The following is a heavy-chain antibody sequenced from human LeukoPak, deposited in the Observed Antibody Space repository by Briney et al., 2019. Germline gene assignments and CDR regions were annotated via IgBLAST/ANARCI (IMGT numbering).Heavy chain of an antibody. CDR3: TRTGMFADS. D-gene: IGHD3-10*02. CDR2: TYYRSNLYN. Sequence: SQTLSLTCAISGDTISSNSAAWHWIRQSPSRGLEWLGRTYYRSNLYNDYAVSVKSRITINPDTSRNQFSLQLESVTPDDTAMYYCTRTGMFADSWGQGTLVTVSS. J-gene: IGHJ4*02. CDR1: GDTISSNSAA. V-gene: IGHV6-1*01.